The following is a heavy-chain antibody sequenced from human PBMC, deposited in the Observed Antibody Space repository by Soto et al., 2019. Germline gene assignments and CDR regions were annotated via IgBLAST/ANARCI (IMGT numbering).Heavy chain of an antibody. V-gene: IGHV3-7*05. CDR1: EVTFMNYW. CDR2: INQDGSEK. CDR3: ARGISNACDI. J-gene: IGHJ3*02. Sequence: AGGSLRLSCAASEVTFMNYWMNWVRQAPGKGLEWVANINQDGSEKYYVDSVKGRFTISRDSARNSLFLQMNSLTAEDTAVYYCARGISNACDIWGQGTMVTVSS.